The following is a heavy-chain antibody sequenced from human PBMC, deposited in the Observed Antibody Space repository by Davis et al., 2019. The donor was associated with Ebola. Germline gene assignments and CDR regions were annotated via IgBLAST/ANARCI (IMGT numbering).Heavy chain of an antibody. CDR3: ARDTAGGYYYYGMDV. CDR2: IYYSGST. D-gene: IGHD2-8*02. CDR1: GGSISSYY. J-gene: IGHJ6*02. V-gene: IGHV4-59*12. Sequence: SETLSLTCTVSGGSISSYYWSWIRQPPGKGLEWIGYIYYSGSTNYNPSLKSRVTISVDTSKNQFSLKLSSVTAADTAVYYCARDTAGGYYYYGMDVWGQGTTVTVSS.